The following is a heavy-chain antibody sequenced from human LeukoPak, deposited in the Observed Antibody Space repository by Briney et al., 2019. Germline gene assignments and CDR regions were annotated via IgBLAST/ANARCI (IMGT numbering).Heavy chain of an antibody. Sequence: ASVKVSCEASGYTFTGYYMHWVRQAPGQGLEWMGWINPNSGGTNYAQKFQGRVTMTRDTSISTAYMELSRLRSDDTAVYYCARDRYYDILTGYYATYDYWGQGTLVTVSS. J-gene: IGHJ4*02. CDR2: INPNSGGT. V-gene: IGHV1-2*02. D-gene: IGHD3-9*01. CDR1: GYTFTGYY. CDR3: ARDRYYDILTGYYATYDY.